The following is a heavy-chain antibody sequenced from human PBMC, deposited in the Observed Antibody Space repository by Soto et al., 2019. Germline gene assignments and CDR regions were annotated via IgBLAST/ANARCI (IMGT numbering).Heavy chain of an antibody. Sequence: QVQLVQSGAEVKKPGSSVKVSCKASGGTFSNYAINWVRQAPGQGLEWMGGIIPFFGTANHAQKFQGRVTITADEYTSTAYMELSSLRSEDTAVYYCARAPCAYNYFDSWGQGTLVTGSS. CDR1: GGTFSNYA. J-gene: IGHJ4*02. CDR3: ARAPCAYNYFDS. CDR2: IIPFFGTA. D-gene: IGHD5-18*01. V-gene: IGHV1-69*01.